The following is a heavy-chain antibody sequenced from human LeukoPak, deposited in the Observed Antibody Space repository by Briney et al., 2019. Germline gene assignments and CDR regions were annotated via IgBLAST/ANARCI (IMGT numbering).Heavy chain of an antibody. V-gene: IGHV3-20*01. CDR1: GFNFDEYG. Sequence: GGSLRLSCAASGFNFDEYGMSWVRQAPGKGLEWVSGINWSGGTTGYADSVKGRITISRDNAKNSLYLQMNSLRAEDTALYHCARDPRYGGNVYYGMDVWGQGTTVTVSS. CDR2: INWSGGTT. J-gene: IGHJ6*02. CDR3: ARDPRYGGNVYYGMDV. D-gene: IGHD4-23*01.